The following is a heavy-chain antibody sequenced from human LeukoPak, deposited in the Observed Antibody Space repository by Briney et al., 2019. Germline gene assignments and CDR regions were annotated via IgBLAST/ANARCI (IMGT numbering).Heavy chain of an antibody. V-gene: IGHV1-46*01. CDR1: GYTFTNYY. D-gene: IGHD3-22*01. Sequence: ASVSVSCKSSGYTFTNYYMHWVRQAPGQGLEWMGIINPSGGSTSYAQKFQGRGTMTRDMSTSTVYMELSSLRSEDTAVYYCARARQPYYDSSGYYYFAGWGHNWFDAWGQGTLVTVSS. J-gene: IGHJ5*02. CDR2: INPSGGST. CDR3: ARARQPYYDSSGYYYFAGWGHNWFDA.